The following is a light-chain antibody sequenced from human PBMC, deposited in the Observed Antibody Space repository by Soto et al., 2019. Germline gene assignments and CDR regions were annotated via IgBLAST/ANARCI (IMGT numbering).Light chain of an antibody. CDR3: VQRTTWPWT. CDR2: DAS. CDR1: QSVRSH. J-gene: IGKJ1*01. Sequence: EIVLTQSPGTLSLSPGERATLSCRASQSVRSHLAWYQQKPGQAPRLLIYDASNRATGIPARFSGSGSGTDFTLTISSLVPEDFAVYHCVQRTTWPWTCGQGSKVEIE. V-gene: IGKV3-11*01.